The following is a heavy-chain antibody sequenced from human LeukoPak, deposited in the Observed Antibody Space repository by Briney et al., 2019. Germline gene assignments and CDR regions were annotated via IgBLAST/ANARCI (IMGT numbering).Heavy chain of an antibody. D-gene: IGHD2-15*01. Sequence: GASVKVSCKASGYTFTGYYMHWVRQAPGQGLEWMGWINPSSGGTSYAQKFQGRVTMTRDTSISTAYMELSRLTSDDSAVFYCARGYCSGGSCDDAFDIWGQGTMVTVSS. CDR1: GYTFTGYY. CDR3: ARGYCSGGSCDDAFDI. V-gene: IGHV1-2*02. CDR2: INPSSGGT. J-gene: IGHJ3*02.